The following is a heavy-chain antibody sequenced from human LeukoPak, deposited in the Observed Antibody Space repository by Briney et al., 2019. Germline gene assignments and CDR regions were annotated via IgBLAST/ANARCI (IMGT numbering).Heavy chain of an antibody. D-gene: IGHD5-18*01. CDR2: IYYSKNT. CDR3: VSPRGFSYGYFDY. CDR1: GGSIGSSSAY. Sequence: SETLSLTCTVSGGSIGSSSAYWGWIRQPPGRGLEWIGSIYYSKNTYYNPSLKSRVTISADTSKNQFSLTLGSVSATDTAVYYCVSPRGFSYGYFDYWGQGTLVTVSS. J-gene: IGHJ4*02. V-gene: IGHV4-39*01.